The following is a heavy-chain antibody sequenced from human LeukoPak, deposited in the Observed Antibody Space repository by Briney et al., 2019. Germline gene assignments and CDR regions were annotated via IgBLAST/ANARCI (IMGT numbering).Heavy chain of an antibody. V-gene: IGHV3-48*03. CDR1: GFTFSSYE. J-gene: IGHJ4*02. CDR2: ISSSGSTI. D-gene: IGHD3-22*01. Sequence: GGSLRLSCAASGFTFSSYEMNWVRQAPGKGLEWVSYISSSGSTIYYADSVKGRFTISRDNAKNSPYLQMNSLRAEDTAVYYCARGHYDSSGYYYVVEEYYFDYWGQGTLVTVSS. CDR3: ARGHYDSSGYYYVVEEYYFDY.